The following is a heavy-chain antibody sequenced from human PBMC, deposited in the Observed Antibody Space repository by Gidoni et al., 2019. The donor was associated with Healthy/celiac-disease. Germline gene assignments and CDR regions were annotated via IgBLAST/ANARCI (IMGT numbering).Heavy chain of an antibody. CDR2: FYYSGSS. D-gene: IGHD2-15*01. V-gene: IGHV4-59*01. CDR1: GHSISSYY. CDR3: ARAGNGGGPPIDY. J-gene: IGHJ4*02. Sequence: QLQLQDSGPGLVKPSKTLSLTCTVSGHSISSYYWSWIRQPPGQGLEWIGYFYYSGSSNDNPSLKSRVTISVETSKNQFSLKLSSVTAAETAVYYCARAGNGGGPPIDYWGQGTLVTVSA.